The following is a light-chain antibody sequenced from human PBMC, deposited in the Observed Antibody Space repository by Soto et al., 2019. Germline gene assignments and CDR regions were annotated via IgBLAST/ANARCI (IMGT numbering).Light chain of an antibody. CDR1: QSVDRN. V-gene: IGKV3D-15*01. CDR2: GAS. J-gene: IGKJ4*01. CDR3: QQYDSWPLT. Sequence: EIVMTQSPGTLSVSTEEGATLSCRASQSVDRNLAWYQQKPGQAPRLLIYGASTRPTGIPDRFSGSGSGTEFSLTISSLQSEDFAVYYCQQYDSWPLTSGGGTKVEIK.